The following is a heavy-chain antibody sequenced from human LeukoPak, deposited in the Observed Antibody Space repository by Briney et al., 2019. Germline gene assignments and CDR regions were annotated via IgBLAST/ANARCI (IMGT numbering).Heavy chain of an antibody. Sequence: GGSLRLSCAASGFTFSSYWMHWVRQAPGKGLVWVSRINSDGSSTSYADSVKGRFTISRDNAKNTLYLQMNSLRAEDTAVYYCARAGYSSRGDYFDYWCQGTLVTVSS. D-gene: IGHD6-13*01. CDR3: ARAGYSSRGDYFDY. V-gene: IGHV3-74*01. CDR1: GFTFSSYW. J-gene: IGHJ4*02. CDR2: INSDGSST.